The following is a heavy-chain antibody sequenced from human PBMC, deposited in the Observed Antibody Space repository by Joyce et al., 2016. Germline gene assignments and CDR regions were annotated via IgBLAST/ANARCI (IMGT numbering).Heavy chain of an antibody. J-gene: IGHJ4*02. D-gene: IGHD3-10*01. Sequence: EVQLVQSGAEVKKPGASLKISCTGSGYSFTTYWIGWVRQMPGKGLEWGVIIYPDESETRYSPSFQCQVTIAADKSINAAYLQWDRLKASDSAMYYFGRPMWGYDGSGTVADWGQGTLIVVSS. CDR2: IYPDESET. CDR3: GRPMWGYDGSGTVAD. CDR1: GYSFTTYW. V-gene: IGHV5-51*01.